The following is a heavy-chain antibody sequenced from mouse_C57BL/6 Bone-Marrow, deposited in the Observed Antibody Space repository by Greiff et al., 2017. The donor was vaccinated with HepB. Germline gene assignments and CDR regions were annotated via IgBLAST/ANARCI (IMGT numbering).Heavy chain of an antibody. D-gene: IGHD2-1*01. CDR1: GYTFTSYW. V-gene: IGHV1-5*01. Sequence: VQLQQSGTVLARPGASVKMSCKTSGYTFTSYWMHWVKQRPGQGLEWIGAIYPGNSDTSYNQKFKGKAKLTAVTSASTAYMELSSLTNEDSAVYYCTRWDLLIYAMDYWGQGTSVTVSS. J-gene: IGHJ4*01. CDR3: TRWDLLIYAMDY. CDR2: IYPGNSDT.